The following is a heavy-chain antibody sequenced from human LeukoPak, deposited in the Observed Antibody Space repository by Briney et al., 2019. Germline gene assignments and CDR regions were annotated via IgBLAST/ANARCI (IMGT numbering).Heavy chain of an antibody. J-gene: IGHJ4*02. CDR3: ASFDY. CDR1: GYTFTINY. CDR2: INPSGGST. V-gene: IGHV1-46*01. Sequence: ASVTVSLTGSGYTFTINYMHWSRQRHGQGLDWMGIINPSGGSTSYAQKFQGRVTMTRDTSTSTVYMELSSLRSEDTAVYFCASFDYWGQGTLVTVSS.